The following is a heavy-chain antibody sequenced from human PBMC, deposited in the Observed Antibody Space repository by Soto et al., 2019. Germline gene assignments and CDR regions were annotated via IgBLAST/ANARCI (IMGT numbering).Heavy chain of an antibody. CDR3: ARVPSDYDSSGYPYYFDY. J-gene: IGHJ4*02. Sequence: ASVKVSCKASGYTFSNYGISWVRQAPGQGLEWMGWISAYNGNTNYAQKLQGRVTMTTDTSTSTAYMELRSLRSDDTAVYYCARVPSDYDSSGYPYYFDYWGQGTLVTVSS. V-gene: IGHV1-18*01. CDR2: ISAYNGNT. CDR1: GYTFSNYG. D-gene: IGHD3-22*01.